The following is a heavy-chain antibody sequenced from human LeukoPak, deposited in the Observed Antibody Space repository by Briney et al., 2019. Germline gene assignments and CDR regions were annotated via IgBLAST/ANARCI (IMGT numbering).Heavy chain of an antibody. V-gene: IGHV3-11*06. CDR3: ARVEGDCSSTSCYLFDY. Sequence: GGSLRLSCAASGFTFSDYYMSWIRQAPGKGLGWVSYISSSSSYTNYADSVKGRFTISRDNAKNSLYLQMNSLRAEDTAVYYCARVEGDCSSTSCYLFDYWGQGTLVTVSS. J-gene: IGHJ4*02. CDR2: ISSSSSYT. CDR1: GFTFSDYY. D-gene: IGHD2-2*01.